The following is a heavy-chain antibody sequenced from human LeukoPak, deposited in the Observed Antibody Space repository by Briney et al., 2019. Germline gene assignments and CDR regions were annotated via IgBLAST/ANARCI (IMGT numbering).Heavy chain of an antibody. CDR3: ARGADWFDA. J-gene: IGHJ5*02. D-gene: IGHD1-26*01. CDR1: GFSFSDYE. CDR2: IDISGNTI. V-gene: IGHV3-48*03. Sequence: PGGSLRLSCAASGFSFSDYEMNWVRQAPGKGLEWLSHIDISGNTIHYADSVEGRFTISRDNAKNSVYLQMNSLRAEDTAVYYCARGADWFDAWGQGTLVTVSS.